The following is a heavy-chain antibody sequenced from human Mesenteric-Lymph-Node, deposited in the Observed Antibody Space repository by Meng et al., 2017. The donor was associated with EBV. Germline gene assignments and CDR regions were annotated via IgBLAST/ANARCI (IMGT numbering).Heavy chain of an antibody. CDR2: MNPNSGNT. Sequence: QVQLVHSEAEVRKPGAPVKVSCKASGYTFINYDITWVRQATGQGLEWMGWMNPNSGNTGYIQKFQGRVTMTRDTSTNTAYMELSSLTSEDTAIYFCARGPYNNGSDYWGQGTLVTVSS. J-gene: IGHJ4*02. CDR1: GYTFINYD. CDR3: ARGPYNNGSDY. V-gene: IGHV1-8*01. D-gene: IGHD2-8*01.